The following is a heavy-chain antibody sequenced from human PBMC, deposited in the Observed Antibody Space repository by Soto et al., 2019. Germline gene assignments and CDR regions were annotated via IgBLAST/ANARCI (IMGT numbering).Heavy chain of an antibody. CDR3: ARGASSSWPLDY. J-gene: IGHJ4*02. CDR2: INGDNGNT. CDR1: GYTFTTYA. D-gene: IGHD6-13*01. V-gene: IGHV1-3*01. Sequence: ASVEVSCKASGYTFTTYAMHWVRQAPGQRLEWMGWINGDNGNTKYSQKFQGRVTITRDTSANTAYMELSSLRSEDTAVYYCARGASSSWPLDYWGQGALVTVSS.